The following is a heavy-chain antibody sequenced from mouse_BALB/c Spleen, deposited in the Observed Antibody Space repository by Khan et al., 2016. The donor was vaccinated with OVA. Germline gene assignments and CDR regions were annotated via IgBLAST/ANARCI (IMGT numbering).Heavy chain of an antibody. CDR1: GFSFSDYG. D-gene: IGHD1-1*01. J-gene: IGHJ4*01. CDR2: ISNLAYSI. CDR3: AREGRHCLYAMDY. V-gene: IGHV5-15*02. Sequence: EVELVESGGGLVQPGGSRKLSCAATGFSFSDYGMAWVRQTPGKGPVWVAFISNLAYSIYYAATVTGRFTISRENAKNTLYLEMRSLSSEDTAMYYCAREGRHCLYAMDYWGQGTSVTVSS.